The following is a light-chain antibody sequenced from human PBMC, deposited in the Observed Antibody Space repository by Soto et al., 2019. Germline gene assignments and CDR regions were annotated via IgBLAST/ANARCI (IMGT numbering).Light chain of an antibody. J-gene: IGKJ1*01. CDR1: QSISSW. CDR3: QQYDNYWP. V-gene: IGKV1-5*01. CDR2: DAS. Sequence: DIQMTQSPSTLSAAAGDRVAITFRASQSISSWLAWYQQKPGKAPKLLIYDASNLDSGVPSRFSGSGSGTEFSLPISNLQPDDFATYYCQQYDNYWPFGQGNKVDI.